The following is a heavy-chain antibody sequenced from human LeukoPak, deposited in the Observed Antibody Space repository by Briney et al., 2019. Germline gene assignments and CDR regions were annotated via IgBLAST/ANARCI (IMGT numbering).Heavy chain of an antibody. CDR3: ARMVDSSGPDIDY. J-gene: IGHJ4*02. Sequence: GASVKVSCKASGGTFSIYAISWVRQAPGQGLEWMGRIIPIFGIANYAQKFQGRVTITADKSTSTAYMELSSLRSEDTAVYYCARMVDSSGPDIDYWGQGTLVTVSS. CDR1: GGTFSIYA. CDR2: IIPIFGIA. V-gene: IGHV1-69*04. D-gene: IGHD3-22*01.